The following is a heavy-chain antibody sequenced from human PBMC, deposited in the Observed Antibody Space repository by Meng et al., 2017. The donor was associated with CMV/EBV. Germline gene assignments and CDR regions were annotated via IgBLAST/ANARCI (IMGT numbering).Heavy chain of an antibody. CDR2: IFSNDEK. J-gene: IGHJ5*02. D-gene: IGHD1-14*01. V-gene: IGHV2-26*01. CDR3: ARISGWGWFEP. CDR1: GFSLSTARMG. Sequence: SGPLVKPTETLTLTCTVSGFSLSTARMGVSWIRQPPGKALEWLAHIFSNDEKSYSTSLKSRLTISKDTSKSQVVLTMTNMDPVDTATYYCARISGWGWFEPWGQGTLVTVSS.